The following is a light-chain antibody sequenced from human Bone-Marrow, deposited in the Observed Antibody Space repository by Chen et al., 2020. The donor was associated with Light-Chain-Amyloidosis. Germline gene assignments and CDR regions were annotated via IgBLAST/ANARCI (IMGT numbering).Light chain of an antibody. CDR1: QSVTNY. J-gene: IGKJ1*01. CDR2: AAS. Sequence: DIQMTQSPSSLAAPVGDRVTITCRTSQSVTNYLNWYQQKPGKAPRILIYAASTLHTGVPSRFSGSGFGTDFTLTISGLQPEDFATYYCQQSYSSPPFGPGTKVE. V-gene: IGKV1-39*01. CDR3: QQSYSSPP.